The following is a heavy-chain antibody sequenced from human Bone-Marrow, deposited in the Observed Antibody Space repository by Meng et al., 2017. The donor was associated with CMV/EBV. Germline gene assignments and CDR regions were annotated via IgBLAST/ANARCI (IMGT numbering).Heavy chain of an antibody. CDR3: AKGQLYGGNFDYDAFDI. D-gene: IGHD4-23*01. CDR2: INSDGSST. CDR1: GFTFSSYW. J-gene: IGHJ3*02. Sequence: GESLKISCAASGFTFSSYWMHWVRQAPGKGLVWVSRINSDGSSTSYADSVKGRFTISRDNSKNTLYLQMNSLRAEDTAVYYCAKGQLYGGNFDYDAFDIWGQGTMVTVSS. V-gene: IGHV3-74*01.